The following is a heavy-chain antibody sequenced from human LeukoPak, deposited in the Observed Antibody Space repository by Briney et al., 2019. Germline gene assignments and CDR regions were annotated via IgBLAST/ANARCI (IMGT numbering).Heavy chain of an antibody. CDR3: AKVPYSNYGSGRPPFMDV. J-gene: IGHJ6*02. D-gene: IGHD3-10*01. Sequence: GGSLRLSCAASGFTFSNYAMSWVRQAPGKGLEWVSTISDSGSSTYYADSVKGRFTTSRDYSKNTLYLQMDSLRAEDTAIYYCAKVPYSNYGSGRPPFMDVWGQGTTVAVSS. CDR2: ISDSGSST. CDR1: GFTFSNYA. V-gene: IGHV3-23*01.